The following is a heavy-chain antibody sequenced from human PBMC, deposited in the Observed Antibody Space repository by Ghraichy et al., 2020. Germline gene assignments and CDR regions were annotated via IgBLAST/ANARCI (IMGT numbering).Heavy chain of an antibody. J-gene: IGHJ3*02. CDR2: ISGSGGST. Sequence: GGSLRLSCAASGFTFSSYAMSWVRQAPGKGLEWVSAISGSGGSTYYADSVKGRFTISRDNSKNTLYLQMNSLRAEDTAVYYCAKDLGPVGYYDSSGRPDAFDIWGQGTMVTVSS. V-gene: IGHV3-23*01. CDR3: AKDLGPVGYYDSSGRPDAFDI. CDR1: GFTFSSYA. D-gene: IGHD3-22*01.